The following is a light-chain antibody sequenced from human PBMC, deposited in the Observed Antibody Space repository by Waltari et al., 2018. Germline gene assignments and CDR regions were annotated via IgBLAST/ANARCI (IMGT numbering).Light chain of an antibody. V-gene: IGLV5-45*01. Sequence: QAVLTQPASLSASPGASASLTCTLRSGINVGTYRIYWYQQKPGSPPQYLLRYKSDSDKQQGSGVPSRFSGSKAASATAGIFLISGLQSEDEADYYCMIWHSSAWVFGGGTKLTVL. J-gene: IGLJ2*01. CDR2: YKSDSDK. CDR3: MIWHSSAWV. CDR1: SGINVGTYR.